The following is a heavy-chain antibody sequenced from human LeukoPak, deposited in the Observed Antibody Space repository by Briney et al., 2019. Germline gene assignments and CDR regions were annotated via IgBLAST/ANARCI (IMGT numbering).Heavy chain of an antibody. V-gene: IGHV3-53*01. Sequence: GGSLRLSCAASGFTLRSNYMSWVRQAPGKGLEWVSDIYSGGSTHYSDSVKGRFTISRDNSKNTPYLQMNSLRAEDTAVYYCARGGGYDRDWFDPWGQGTLVIVSS. CDR2: IYSGGST. CDR3: ARGGGYDRDWFDP. D-gene: IGHD5-12*01. CDR1: GFTLRSNY. J-gene: IGHJ5*02.